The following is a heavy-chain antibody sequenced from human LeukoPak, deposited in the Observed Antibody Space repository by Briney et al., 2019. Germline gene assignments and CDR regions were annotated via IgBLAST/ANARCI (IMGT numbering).Heavy chain of an antibody. J-gene: IGHJ4*02. CDR1: GFTFSTYS. CDR3: GRDYEERTTDY. V-gene: IGHV3-48*04. D-gene: IGHD3-16*01. CDR2: ISSSSSII. Sequence: PGGSLRLSCAASGFTFSTYSMNWVRQAPGKGLEWVSYISSSSSIINYVESVRGRFTISRDNAKNLLYLQMNSLRAEDTAVYYCGRDYEERTTDYWGQGTLVTVSS.